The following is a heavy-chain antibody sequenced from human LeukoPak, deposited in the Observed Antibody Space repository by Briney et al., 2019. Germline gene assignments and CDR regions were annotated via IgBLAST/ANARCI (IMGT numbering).Heavy chain of an antibody. CDR3: ARDQVKLGVLENAFDI. CDR1: GFTFSSYS. Sequence: GGSLRLSCAASGFTFSSYSMNWVRQAPGKGLEWVSSISSSSSYIYYADSVKGRFTISRDNAKNSLYLQMNSLRAEDTAVYYCARDQVKLGVLENAFDIWGQGTMVTVSS. CDR2: ISSSSSYI. V-gene: IGHV3-21*04. D-gene: IGHD1-1*01. J-gene: IGHJ3*02.